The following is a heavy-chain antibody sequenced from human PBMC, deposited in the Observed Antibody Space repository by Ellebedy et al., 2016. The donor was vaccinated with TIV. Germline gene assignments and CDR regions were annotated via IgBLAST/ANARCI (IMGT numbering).Heavy chain of an antibody. Sequence: PGGSLRLSCAASGFIFSDYGMHWVRQAPGKGLEWVAIVSHNGSEKYYADSVKGRFTISRDNSKNTLYLQMSSLRGEDTAVYYCANPTGTTPGYWGQGTLVTVSS. V-gene: IGHV3-30*18. CDR3: ANPTGTTPGY. CDR2: VSHNGSEK. D-gene: IGHD1-1*01. CDR1: GFIFSDYG. J-gene: IGHJ4*02.